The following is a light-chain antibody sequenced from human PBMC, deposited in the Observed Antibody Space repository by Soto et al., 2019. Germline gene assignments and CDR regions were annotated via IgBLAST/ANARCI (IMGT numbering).Light chain of an antibody. J-gene: IGKJ4*01. V-gene: IGKV3-15*01. Sequence: EIVMTQSPATLPVSPGEKATLSCRASQTVSNNLAWYQQKPGQAPRLLIYFASTRATGIPARFSGSGSGTEFTLTISSLQSEDFAVYYCQQYNQWPLTFGGGTKAETK. CDR1: QTVSNN. CDR2: FAS. CDR3: QQYNQWPLT.